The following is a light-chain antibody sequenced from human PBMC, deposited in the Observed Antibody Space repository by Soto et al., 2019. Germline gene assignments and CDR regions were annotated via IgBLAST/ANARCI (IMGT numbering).Light chain of an antibody. Sequence: IQMTQSPSSLSASVGEKIIMGFRASRDVGSDVSWYQQKPGQDPKLLIYAAFNLYTGVPSRFSGSRSGTEFTLTISSLQPEDFASYYCLQDYGDSWTSGQGTKV. J-gene: IGKJ1*01. CDR1: RDVGSD. CDR3: LQDYGDSWT. V-gene: IGKV1-6*01. CDR2: AAF.